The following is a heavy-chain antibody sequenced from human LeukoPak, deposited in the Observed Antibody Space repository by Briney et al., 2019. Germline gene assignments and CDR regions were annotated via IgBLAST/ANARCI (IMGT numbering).Heavy chain of an antibody. D-gene: IGHD5-18*01. CDR1: GFTFSSYS. CDR3: AGFDTARVDY. J-gene: IGHJ4*02. Sequence: GGSLRLSCAASGFTFSSYSMNWVRQAPGKGLEWVSSISSSSSYMYYADSVKGRFTISRDNAKNSLYLQMNSLRAEDTAVYYCAGFDTARVDYWGQGTLVTVSS. V-gene: IGHV3-21*01. CDR2: ISSSSSYM.